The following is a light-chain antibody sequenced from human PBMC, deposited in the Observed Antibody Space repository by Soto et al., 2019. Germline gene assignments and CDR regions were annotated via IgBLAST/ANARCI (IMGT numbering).Light chain of an antibody. V-gene: IGLV2-14*03. J-gene: IGLJ1*01. Sequence: QSVLSQPAWVCGSLGQSITISCNGTSSDVGAYDFVSWYQQHPDKAPKLMIYEVSNRPSGVSNRFSGSKSVNTATLTISWPQAEDEADYYFSSYTSSSTRVFGTGTKVTVL. CDR1: SSDVGAYDF. CDR3: SSYTSSSTRV. CDR2: EVS.